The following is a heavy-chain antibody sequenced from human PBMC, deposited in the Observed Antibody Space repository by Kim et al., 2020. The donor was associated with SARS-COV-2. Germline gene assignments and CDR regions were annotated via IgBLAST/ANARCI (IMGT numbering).Heavy chain of an antibody. Sequence: SETLSLTCAVYGGSFSGYYWSWIRQPPGKGLEWIGEINHSGSTNYNPSLKSRVTISVDTSKNQFSLKLSSVTAADTAVYYCARGRGIAAAGILLYYYYYGIDVWGQGTTVTVSS. D-gene: IGHD6-13*01. CDR3: ARGRGIAAAGILLYYYYYGIDV. CDR2: INHSGST. CDR1: GGSFSGYY. V-gene: IGHV4-34*01. J-gene: IGHJ6*02.